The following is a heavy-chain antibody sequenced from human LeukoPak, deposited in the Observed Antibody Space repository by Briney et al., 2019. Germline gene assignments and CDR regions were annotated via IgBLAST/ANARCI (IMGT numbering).Heavy chain of an antibody. CDR1: GGTFSSYA. CDR3: AKHSGRWQSSGWFLEFDY. J-gene: IGHJ4*02. D-gene: IGHD6-19*01. Sequence: ASVKVSCKASGGTFSSYAISWVRQAPGQGLEWMGGTIPIFGTANYAQKFQGRVTITADESTSTAYMELSSLRSEDTAVYYCAKHSGRWQSSGWFLEFDYWGQGTLVTVSS. V-gene: IGHV1-69*13. CDR2: TIPIFGTA.